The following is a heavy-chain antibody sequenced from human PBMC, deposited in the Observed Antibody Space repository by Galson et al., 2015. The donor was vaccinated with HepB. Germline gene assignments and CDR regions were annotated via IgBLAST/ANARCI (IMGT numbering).Heavy chain of an antibody. J-gene: IGHJ4*02. V-gene: IGHV3-30*12. Sequence: SLRLSCAASGFVFSSSGMHWVRQAPGKGLEWVAVIWYDGSNKYYVDSVKGRFTVSRDNSKNTLYLQMNSLRAEDTAVYYCARDKNWGWGPGDSWGQGTLVTVSS. CDR3: ARDKNWGWGPGDS. CDR2: IWYDGSNK. CDR1: GFVFSSSG. D-gene: IGHD3-16*01.